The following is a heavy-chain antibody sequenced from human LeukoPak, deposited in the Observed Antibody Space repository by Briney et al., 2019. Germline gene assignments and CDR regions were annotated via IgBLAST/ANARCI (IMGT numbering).Heavy chain of an antibody. V-gene: IGHV3-73*01. CDR2: IRSKANGYAT. J-gene: IGHJ6*03. D-gene: IGHD1-1*01. CDR3: TRLRSDTTGGYYYFMDV. CDR1: DFTFSDSA. Sequence: GGSLRLSCAASDFTFSDSAIHWVRQAPGKGLEWVGRIRSKANGYATSYGASAKGRLTISRDDSKNTADLQMIDLRTEDTAVYYCTRLRSDTTGGYYYFMDVWGKGTTVIVSS.